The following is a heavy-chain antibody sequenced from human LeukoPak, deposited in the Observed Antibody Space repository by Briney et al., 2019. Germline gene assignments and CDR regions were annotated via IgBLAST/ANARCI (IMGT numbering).Heavy chain of an antibody. J-gene: IGHJ5*02. CDR1: GGSVSSGSYY. D-gene: IGHD2-2*01. CDR3: ARDRCSTSCYENWFDP. CDR2: IYYSGST. Sequence: SETLSLTCTVSGGSVSSGSYYWSWIRQPPGKGLEWIGYIYYSGSTNYNPSLKSRVTISVDTSKNQFSLKLSSVTAADTAVYYCARDRCSTSCYENWFDPWGQGTLVTVSS. V-gene: IGHV4-61*01.